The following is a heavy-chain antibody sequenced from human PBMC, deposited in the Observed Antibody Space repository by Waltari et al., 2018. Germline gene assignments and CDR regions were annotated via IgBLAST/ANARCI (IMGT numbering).Heavy chain of an antibody. V-gene: IGHV4-39*01. CDR3: ARLHGSGNYAFDI. CDR1: GGSISSSSYY. Sequence: QLQLQESGPGLVKPSETLSLTCTVSGGSISSSSYYWGWIRQPPGTGMEWIGSIYYRGSTYYNPSRKGRITISVNTSKNEFSLKECSVTAADTAVYYCARLHGSGNYAFDIWGQGTMVTVSS. D-gene: IGHD3-10*01. CDR2: IYYRGST. J-gene: IGHJ3*02.